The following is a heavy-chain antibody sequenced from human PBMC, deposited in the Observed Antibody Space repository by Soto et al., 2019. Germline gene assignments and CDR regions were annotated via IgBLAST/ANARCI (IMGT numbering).Heavy chain of an antibody. D-gene: IGHD6-13*01. CDR1: GYTLTELS. J-gene: IGHJ4*02. CDR2: FDPEDGET. V-gene: IGHV1-24*01. Sequence: ASVKVSCKVSGYTLTELSMHWVRQAPGKGLEWMGGFDPEDGETIYAQKFQGRVTMTEDTSTDTAYMELSSLRSEDTAVYYCATGLTSAYSAKETHDYWGQGTLVTVSS. CDR3: ATGLTSAYSAKETHDY.